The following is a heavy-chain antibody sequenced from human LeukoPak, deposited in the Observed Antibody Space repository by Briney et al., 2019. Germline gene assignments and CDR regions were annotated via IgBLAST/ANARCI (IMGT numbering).Heavy chain of an antibody. CDR3: ARVALGNYYDSSGYRGYFDY. V-gene: IGHV3-30*03. D-gene: IGHD3-22*01. CDR2: ISYDGSNK. J-gene: IGHJ4*02. CDR1: GFTFSSYG. Sequence: GGSLRLSCAASGFTFSSYGMHWVRQAPGKGLEWVAVISYDGSNKYYADSVKGRFTISRDNSKNTLYLQMNSLRAEDTAVYYCARVALGNYYDSSGYRGYFDYWGQGTLVTVSS.